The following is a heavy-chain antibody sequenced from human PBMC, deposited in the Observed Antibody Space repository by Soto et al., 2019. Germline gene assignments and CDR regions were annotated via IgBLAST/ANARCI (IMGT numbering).Heavy chain of an antibody. D-gene: IGHD2-8*01. CDR2: IHYSGTT. CDR1: GTSISSYY. V-gene: IGHV4-59*01. J-gene: IGHJ4*02. CDR3: ARYKSYAIDY. Sequence: VQLQESGPGLVQPSETLSLTCTVSGTSISSYYWSWIRQPPGKGLEWIANIHYSGTTNYNPSLARRVTLSVDKSKNQFSLKMTSVTAADRDMYFCARYKSYAIDYWGRGTLVTVSS.